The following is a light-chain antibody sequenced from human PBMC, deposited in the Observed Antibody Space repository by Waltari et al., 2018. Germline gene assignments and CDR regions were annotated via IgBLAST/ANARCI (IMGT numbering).Light chain of an antibody. V-gene: IGLV2-23*01. CDR2: EDT. Sequence: QSALTQPASVSGSPGHSITIPRTRIRSAFGSYYLASAYKQHPGKAPKLMIYEDTQRPSGVSDRFSGSKSGNTASLTISGLQAEDEADYYCCSYAGSSPHVVFGGGTKLTVL. CDR1: RSAFGSYYL. CDR3: CSYAGSSPHVV. J-gene: IGLJ2*01.